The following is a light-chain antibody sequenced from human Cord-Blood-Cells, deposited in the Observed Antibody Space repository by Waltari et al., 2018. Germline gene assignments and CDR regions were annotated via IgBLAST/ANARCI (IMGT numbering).Light chain of an antibody. CDR1: SRDDGGYNY. CDR3: CSYAGSYTFVI. J-gene: IGLJ2*01. CDR2: DVS. V-gene: IGLV2-11*01. Sequence: QSALTQPRAVSGSPVQPVTICCTGTSRDDGGYNYVSSYQQHPVNAPKLMIYDVSKRPSGVPDRFSGFKSGNTASLTISGLQAEDEAEYYCCSYAGSYTFVIFGGGTKLTVL.